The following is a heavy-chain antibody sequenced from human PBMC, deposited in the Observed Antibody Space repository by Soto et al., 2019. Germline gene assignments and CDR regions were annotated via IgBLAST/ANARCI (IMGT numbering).Heavy chain of an antibody. D-gene: IGHD6-6*01. CDR3: ARGPYSSSFYYYYYGMDV. Sequence: PPETLSLTCVVSSGSIRSYYWSWIRKPAGKGLEWIGRIYTSGSTNYNPSLKSRVTMSVDTSKNQFSLKLSSVTAADTAVYYCARGPYSSSFYYYYYGMDVWGQWTTVSVS. J-gene: IGHJ6*02. CDR1: SGSIRSYY. CDR2: IYTSGST. V-gene: IGHV4-4*07.